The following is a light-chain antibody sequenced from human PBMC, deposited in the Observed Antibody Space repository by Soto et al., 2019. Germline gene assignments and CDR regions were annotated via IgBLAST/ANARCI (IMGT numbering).Light chain of an antibody. V-gene: IGLV1-44*01. CDR3: ASWDDILNGYV. CDR2: SNS. CDR1: SSNSASNT. J-gene: IGLJ1*01. Sequence: QSVLTQPPSASGTPGQRVTISGSGSSSNSASNTVNWYQQLPGTAPKLLLYSNSQRPSGVPDRFSGSKSGTSASLAISGLHSEDEADYYCASWDDILNGYVFGTGTKLTVL.